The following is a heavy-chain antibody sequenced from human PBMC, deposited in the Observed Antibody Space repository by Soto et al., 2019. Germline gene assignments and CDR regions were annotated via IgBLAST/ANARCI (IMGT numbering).Heavy chain of an antibody. J-gene: IGHJ6*03. CDR1: GYTFTSYG. D-gene: IGHD2-8*01. CDR3: ASKYCTNGVCPKDYYYYMDV. V-gene: IGHV1-18*01. Sequence: ASVKVSCKASGYTFTSYGISWVRQAPGQGLEWMGWISAYNGNTNYAQKLQGRVTMTTDTSTSTAYMELRSLRSDDTAVYYCASKYCTNGVCPKDYYYYMDVWGKGTTVTVSS. CDR2: ISAYNGNT.